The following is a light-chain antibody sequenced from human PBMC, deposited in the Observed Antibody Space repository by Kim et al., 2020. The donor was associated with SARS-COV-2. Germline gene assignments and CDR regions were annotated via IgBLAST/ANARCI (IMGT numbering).Light chain of an antibody. CDR2: RNN. J-gene: IGLJ3*02. V-gene: IGLV10-54*01. CDR3: SAWDSSLGVWV. Sequence: QAGLTQPPSVSKGLRQTATLTCTGNNNNVGDQGAAWLQQHQGHPPKLLSYRNNNRPSGISERLSASRSGDTASLTITGLQPEDESDYYCSAWDSSLGVWVFGGGTKLTVL. CDR1: NNNVGDQG.